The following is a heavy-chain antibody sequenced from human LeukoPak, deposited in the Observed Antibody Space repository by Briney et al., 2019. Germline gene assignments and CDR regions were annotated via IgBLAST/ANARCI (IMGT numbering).Heavy chain of an antibody. CDR2: INHSGST. D-gene: IGHD6-19*01. CDR1: GGSFSGYY. J-gene: IGHJ4*02. Sequence: SETLSLTCAVYGGSFSGYYWSWIRQPPGKGLEWIGEINHSGSTNYNPSLKSRVTISVDTSNNQFSLKLSSVTAADTAIYYCARLTSGWYVIYWGQGTLVTVSS. CDR3: ARLTSGWYVIY. V-gene: IGHV4-34*01.